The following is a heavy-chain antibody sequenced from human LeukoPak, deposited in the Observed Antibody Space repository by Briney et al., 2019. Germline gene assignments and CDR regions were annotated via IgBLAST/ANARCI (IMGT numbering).Heavy chain of an antibody. Sequence: GSSVKVSCKASGGTFSSYAISWVRQAPGQGLEWMGRIIPIFGTANYAQKSQGRVTITTDESTSTAYMELSSLRSEDTAVYYCARVPVEQYYSGYDRDAFDIWGQGTMVTVSS. V-gene: IGHV1-69*05. CDR2: IIPIFGTA. CDR3: ARVPVEQYYSGYDRDAFDI. D-gene: IGHD5-12*01. J-gene: IGHJ3*02. CDR1: GGTFSSYA.